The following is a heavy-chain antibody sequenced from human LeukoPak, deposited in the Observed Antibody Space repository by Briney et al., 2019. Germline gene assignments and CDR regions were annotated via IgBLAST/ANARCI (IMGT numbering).Heavy chain of an antibody. CDR1: GLTVSRNY. CDR2: IYSGGST. V-gene: IGHV3-53*01. Sequence: GGSLRLSCAASGLTVSRNYMSWVRQAPGKGLESVSVIYSGGSTYYAESVRGRFTISRDNSKNTLYLQMNSLRVEDTAVYYCARSYGSGSYYYYYMDVWGKGTTVTISS. D-gene: IGHD3-10*01. J-gene: IGHJ6*03. CDR3: ARSYGSGSYYYYYMDV.